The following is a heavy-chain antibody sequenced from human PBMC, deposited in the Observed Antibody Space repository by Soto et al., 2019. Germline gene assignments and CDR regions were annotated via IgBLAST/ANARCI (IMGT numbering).Heavy chain of an antibody. V-gene: IGHV1-69*06. J-gene: IGHJ3*02. CDR1: GGTFSSYA. CDR3: ARDQNYYDSSGQDAFDI. D-gene: IGHD3-22*01. CDR2: IIPIFGTA. Sequence: SVKVSCKASGGTFSSYAISWVRQAPGQGLEWMGGIIPIFGTANYAQKFQGRVTITADKSTSTAYMELSSLRSEDTAVYYCARDQNYYDSSGQDAFDIWGQGTMVTVS.